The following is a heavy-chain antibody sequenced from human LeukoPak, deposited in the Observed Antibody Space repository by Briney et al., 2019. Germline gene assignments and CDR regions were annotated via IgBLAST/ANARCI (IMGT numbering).Heavy chain of an antibody. V-gene: IGHV4-34*01. CDR3: ARGHTHCSGGSCYPD. CDR2: INHSGST. D-gene: IGHD2-15*01. J-gene: IGHJ4*02. Sequence: SETLSLTCAVYGGSFSGYYWSWIRQPPGKGLEWIGEINHSGSTNYNPSLKSRVTISVDTSKNQFSLKLSSVTAADTAVYYCARGHTHCSGGSCYPDWSQGSLVTVSS. CDR1: GGSFSGYY.